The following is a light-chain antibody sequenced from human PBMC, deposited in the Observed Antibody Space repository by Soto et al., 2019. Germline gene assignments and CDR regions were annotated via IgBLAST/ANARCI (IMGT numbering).Light chain of an antibody. CDR2: EES. V-gene: IGKV1-9*01. J-gene: IGKJ2*01. CDR3: QQYNSYSSYT. CDR1: QAVPNN. Sequence: DIHLTQSPSFLSASVGDRVTITCRPSQAVPNNMAWYQQKPGKPPKLLIYEESTLHSGVPSRFSGRKSGTQFTLTIDSLQPEDFATYYCQQYNSYSSYTFGQGTKLEIK.